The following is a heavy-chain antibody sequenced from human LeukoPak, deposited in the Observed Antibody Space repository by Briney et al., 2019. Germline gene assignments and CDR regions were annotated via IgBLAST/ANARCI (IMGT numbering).Heavy chain of an antibody. CDR1: GYTFTSYD. D-gene: IGHD6-13*01. J-gene: IGHJ6*02. CDR3: ARWGTEQQHTITYYYYYGMDV. CDR2: MNPNSGNT. Sequence: ASVKVSCKASGYTFTSYDINWVRQATGQGLEWMGWMNPNSGNTGYAQKFQGRVTMTRNTSISTAYMELSSLRSEDTAVYYCARWGTEQQHTITYYYYYGMDVWGQGTTVTVSS. V-gene: IGHV1-8*01.